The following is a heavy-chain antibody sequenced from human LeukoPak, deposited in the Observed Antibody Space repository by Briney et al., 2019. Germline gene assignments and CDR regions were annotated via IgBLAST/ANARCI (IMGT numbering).Heavy chain of an antibody. CDR3: ARAGLSIVATIGYFDY. CDR2: INPNSGGT. V-gene: IGHV1-2*02. J-gene: IGHJ4*02. CDR1: GYTFTGYY. Sequence: ASVKVSCKASGYTFTGYYMHWVRQAPGQGFEWMGWINPNSGGTNYAQKFQGRVTMTRDTSISTAYMELSRLRSDDTAVYYCARAGLSIVATIGYFDYWGQGTLVTVSS. D-gene: IGHD5-12*01.